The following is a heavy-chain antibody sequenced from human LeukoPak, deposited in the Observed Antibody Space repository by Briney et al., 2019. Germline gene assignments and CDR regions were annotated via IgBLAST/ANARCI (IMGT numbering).Heavy chain of an antibody. Sequence: SETLSLTCTVSGGSISSSSYYWGWIRQPPGKGLEWIGSIYYSGSTYYNPSLKSRVTISVDTSKNQFSLKLSSVTAADTAVYYCARERRGRRFGELKSAFDIWGQGTMVTVSS. CDR1: GGSISSSSYY. D-gene: IGHD3-10*01. V-gene: IGHV4-39*07. J-gene: IGHJ3*02. CDR3: ARERRGRRFGELKSAFDI. CDR2: IYYSGST.